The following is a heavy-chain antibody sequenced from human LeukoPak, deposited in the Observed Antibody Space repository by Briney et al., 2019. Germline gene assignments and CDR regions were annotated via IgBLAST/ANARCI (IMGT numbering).Heavy chain of an antibody. CDR3: ARDLAYCGGDCYDDY. Sequence: ASVKVSCKASGYTFTSYDINWMRQATGQGLEWMGWMNPNSGNTGYAQKFQGRVTMTRNTSISTAYMELSSLRSEDTAVYYCARDLAYCGGDCYDDYWGQGTLVTVSS. D-gene: IGHD2-21*02. V-gene: IGHV1-8*01. CDR2: MNPNSGNT. CDR1: GYTFTSYD. J-gene: IGHJ4*02.